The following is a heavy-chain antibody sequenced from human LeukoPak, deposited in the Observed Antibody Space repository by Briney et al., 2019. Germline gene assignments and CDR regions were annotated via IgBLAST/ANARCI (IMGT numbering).Heavy chain of an antibody. CDR2: ISCSGGST. CDR3: ARGIDYGANWDAFDI. J-gene: IGHJ3*02. CDR1: GFTFSSYA. V-gene: IGHV3-23*01. Sequence: GGSLRLSCAASGFTFSSYAMSWVPQAPGKGLEWVSLISCSGGSTYYADSVKGRFTISRDNDKNSLYLQMSSLRAEDTAVYYCARGIDYGANWDAFDIWGQGTMVIVSS. D-gene: IGHD4-23*01.